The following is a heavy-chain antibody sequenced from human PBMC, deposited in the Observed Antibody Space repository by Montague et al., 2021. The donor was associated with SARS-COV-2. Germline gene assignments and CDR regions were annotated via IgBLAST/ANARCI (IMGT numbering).Heavy chain of an antibody. Sequence: PALVKPTQTLTLTCTFSGFSLISDGVGVGWIRQPPGNALEWLALIFWNDDKRYNSSLKNRPTVTKDTSKNQVVLTMTNMAPLDTGTYYCAHSLLFSSLGGFASWGQGTLVTVAS. CDR2: IFWNDDK. CDR1: GFSLISDGVG. V-gene: IGHV2-5*01. CDR3: AHSLLFSSLGGFAS. J-gene: IGHJ4*02. D-gene: IGHD7-27*01.